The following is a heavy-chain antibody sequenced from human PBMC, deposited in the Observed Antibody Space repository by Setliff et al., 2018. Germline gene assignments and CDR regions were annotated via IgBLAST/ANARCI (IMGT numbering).Heavy chain of an antibody. Sequence: QPGGSLRLSCAASRFTFSNYWMSWVRQAPGKGLEWVANIKEDGSDSIGYADSVKGRFTISRDNAKNSLYLQMNSLRGEDMALYYCAKGSSGWYPYYFDYWGQGTMVTVSS. CDR3: AKGSSGWYPYYFDY. D-gene: IGHD6-19*01. CDR2: IKEDGSDSI. CDR1: RFTFSNYW. V-gene: IGHV3-7*03. J-gene: IGHJ4*02.